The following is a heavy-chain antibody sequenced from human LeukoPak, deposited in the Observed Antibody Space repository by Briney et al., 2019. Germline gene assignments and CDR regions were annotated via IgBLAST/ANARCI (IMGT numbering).Heavy chain of an antibody. V-gene: IGHV3-23*01. J-gene: IGHJ4*02. CDR3: AKGLYYYGSGSPFDY. CDR2: FSGSGGST. D-gene: IGHD3-10*01. Sequence: PGGSLRLSCAASGFTFSSYAMSWVRQAPGKGLEWVSAFSGSGGSTYYADSVKGRFTISRDNSKNTLYLQMNSLRAEDTAVYYCAKGLYYYGSGSPFDYWGQGTLVTVSS. CDR1: GFTFSSYA.